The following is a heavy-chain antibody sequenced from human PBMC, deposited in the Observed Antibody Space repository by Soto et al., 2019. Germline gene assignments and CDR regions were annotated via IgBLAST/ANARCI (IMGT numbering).Heavy chain of an antibody. CDR2: ISGSGGST. J-gene: IGHJ3*02. CDR1: GFTFSSYA. Sequence: EVQLLESGGGLVQPGGSLRLSCAASGFTFSSYAMSWVRQAPGKGLEWVSAISGSGGSTYYADSVKGRFTISRDNSKNTLYLQMNSLRAEDTAVYYCAKPLITMLVVVIDDAFDIWGQGTMVTVSS. V-gene: IGHV3-23*01. D-gene: IGHD3-22*01. CDR3: AKPLITMLVVVIDDAFDI.